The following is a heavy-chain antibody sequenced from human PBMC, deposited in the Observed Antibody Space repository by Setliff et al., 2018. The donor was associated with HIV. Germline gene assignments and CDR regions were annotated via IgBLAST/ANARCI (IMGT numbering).Heavy chain of an antibody. J-gene: IGHJ4*02. V-gene: IGHV4-34*01. CDR1: GGSFSGYY. CDR2: IYYSGGT. D-gene: IGHD1-1*01. CDR3: SNWNTTVDADS. Sequence: SETLSLTCAVYGGSFSGYYWGWIRQPPGKGLEWIGGIYYSGGTFYQPSLKSRVTMSLDTSKNQFSLNLNSVTAADTAVYYCSNWNTTVDADSWGQGTLVTVSS.